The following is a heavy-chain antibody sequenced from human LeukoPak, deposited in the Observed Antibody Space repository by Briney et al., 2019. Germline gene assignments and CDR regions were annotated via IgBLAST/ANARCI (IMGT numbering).Heavy chain of an antibody. D-gene: IGHD6-13*01. Sequence: SETLSLTCTVSGGSISSYYWSWIRQPPGKGLEWIGYIYYSGSTNYNPSLKSRVTISVDTSKNQFSLKLSSVSAADTAVYYCAREAAAGMVDYLGQGTLVTVSS. CDR2: IYYSGST. CDR1: GGSISSYY. V-gene: IGHV4-59*01. J-gene: IGHJ4*02. CDR3: AREAAAGMVDY.